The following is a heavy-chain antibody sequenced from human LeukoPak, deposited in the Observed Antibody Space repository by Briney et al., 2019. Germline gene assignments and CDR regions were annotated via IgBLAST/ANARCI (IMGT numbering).Heavy chain of an antibody. Sequence: GGSLRLSCTASGFTFGDYAMSWVRQAPGKGLEWVGFIRSKAYGGTTEYAASVKGRFTISRDDSKSIAYLQMNSLKTEDTAVYYCTRGGVDSSGYQSDYWGQGTLVTVSS. CDR2: IRSKAYGGTT. J-gene: IGHJ4*02. CDR3: TRGGVDSSGYQSDY. D-gene: IGHD3-22*01. CDR1: GFTFGDYA. V-gene: IGHV3-49*04.